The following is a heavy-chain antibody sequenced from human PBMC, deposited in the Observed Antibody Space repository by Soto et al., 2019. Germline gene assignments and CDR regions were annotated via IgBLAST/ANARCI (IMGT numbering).Heavy chain of an antibody. CDR2: ISSSGSFK. CDR3: ARDPPTGTMLEWADS. V-gene: IGHV3-21*01. D-gene: IGHD1-7*01. Sequence: EVQLVESGGGLVKPGGSLRLSCAASGFSFSSDSMGWVRQAPGKGLEWVSSISSSGSFKNYADSVKGRFTISRDNAKNSLYLLLSGLKEEDTAVYYCARDPPTGTMLEWADSWGQGTLVTVSS. CDR1: GFSFSSDS. J-gene: IGHJ4*02.